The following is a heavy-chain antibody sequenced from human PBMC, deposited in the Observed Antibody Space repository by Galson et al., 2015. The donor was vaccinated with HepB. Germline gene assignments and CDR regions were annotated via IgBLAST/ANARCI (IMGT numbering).Heavy chain of an antibody. Sequence: SLRLSCAASGFTFGSYAMNWVRQAPGKGPEWVSAISDGGGSTYYADSVRGRFTISRDNFKNTLYLQMNSLRPEDTAVYYCAIQASGYYAPFDYWGQGTLVTVSS. J-gene: IGHJ4*02. CDR1: GFTFGSYA. V-gene: IGHV3-23*01. D-gene: IGHD3-22*01. CDR3: AIQASGYYAPFDY. CDR2: ISDGGGST.